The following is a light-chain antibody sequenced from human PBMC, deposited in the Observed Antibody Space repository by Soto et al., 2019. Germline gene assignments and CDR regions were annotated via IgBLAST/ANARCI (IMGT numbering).Light chain of an antibody. V-gene: IGKV1-27*01. Sequence: DIQMTQSPSSLSASVGDRVTLTCRASKDISQYLAWYQQRPGKVPKLLIYYASTLQSGVPSRFSGSGSGTEFALTISSLQPEDVATYFCLRYTKGAPGTFGQGTKVEI. CDR3: LRYTKGAPGT. CDR1: KDISQY. J-gene: IGKJ1*01. CDR2: YAS.